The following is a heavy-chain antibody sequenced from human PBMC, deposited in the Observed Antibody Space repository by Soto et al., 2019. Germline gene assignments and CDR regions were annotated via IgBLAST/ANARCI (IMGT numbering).Heavy chain of an antibody. V-gene: IGHV3-23*01. CDR3: ARGEDEECSSYCGY. D-gene: IGHD2-21*01. J-gene: IGHJ4*02. CDR1: GFTFSSYC. Sequence: EVQLLESGGGLVQPGGSLRLSCAASGFTFSSYCMTWVRQAPGKGLEWVSNLSHGGGGTYYADSVKGRFTISRDNSKNTLYLQMSSLRAEDTAVYYCARGEDEECSSYCGYWGQGTLVTVSS. CDR2: LSHGGGGT.